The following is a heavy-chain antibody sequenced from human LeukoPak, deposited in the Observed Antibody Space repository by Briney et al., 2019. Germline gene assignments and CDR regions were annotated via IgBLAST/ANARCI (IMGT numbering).Heavy chain of an antibody. J-gene: IGHJ2*01. CDR2: ISAYYGTT. CDR3: AKGNYYDSSAYYYRWYFDL. Sequence: SGNSFISFAISWVRQAPGQGLEWMGWISAYYGTTNYAQKFKGRVTMTTDTSTDTAYMELSSLRSEDTAVYYCAKGNYYDSSAYYYRWYFDLWGRGTLVTVSS. D-gene: IGHD3-22*01. V-gene: IGHV1-18*01. CDR1: GNSFISFA.